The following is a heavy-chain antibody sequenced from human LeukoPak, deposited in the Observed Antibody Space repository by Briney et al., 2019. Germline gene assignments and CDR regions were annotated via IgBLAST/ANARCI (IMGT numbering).Heavy chain of an antibody. V-gene: IGHV3-21*01. CDR2: ISSSSSYI. CDR3: ARDGAAAAGYGMDV. D-gene: IGHD6-13*01. J-gene: IGHJ6*02. Sequence: PGGSLRLSCAASGFTFSSYSMNWVRQAPGKGLEWVSSISSSSSYIYYADSVKGRFTISRDNAKNSLYLQMNSLRAEDTAVYYCARDGAAAAGYGMDVWGQGTTVTVSS. CDR1: GFTFSSYS.